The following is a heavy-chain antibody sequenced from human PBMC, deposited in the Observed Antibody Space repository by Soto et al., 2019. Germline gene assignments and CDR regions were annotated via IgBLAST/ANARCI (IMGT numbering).Heavy chain of an antibody. CDR3: GRATLDYYYGMDV. D-gene: IGHD3-16*01. CDR2: INHSGST. V-gene: IGHV4-34*01. J-gene: IGHJ6*02. CDR1: GGSFSGYY. Sequence: PSETLSLTCAVXGGSFSGYYWSWIRQPPGKGLEWIGEINHSGSTNYNPSLKSRVTISVDTSKNQFSLKLSSVTAADTAVYYCGRATLDYYYGMDVWGQGTTVTVSS.